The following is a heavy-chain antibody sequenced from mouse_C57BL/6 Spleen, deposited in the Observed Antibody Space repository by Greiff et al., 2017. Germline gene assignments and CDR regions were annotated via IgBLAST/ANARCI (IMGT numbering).Heavy chain of an antibody. CDR2: IYPGNSDT. Sequence: VQLQQSGTVLARPGASVKMSCKTSGYTFTSYWMHWVKQRPGQGLEWIGAIYPGNSDTSYNQKFKGKAKLTAVTSASTAYMELSSLTNEDSAVYYCTRSSDDGYFAMDYWGQGTSVTGSS. J-gene: IGHJ4*01. CDR1: GYTFTSYW. V-gene: IGHV1-5*01. D-gene: IGHD2-3*01. CDR3: TRSSDDGYFAMDY.